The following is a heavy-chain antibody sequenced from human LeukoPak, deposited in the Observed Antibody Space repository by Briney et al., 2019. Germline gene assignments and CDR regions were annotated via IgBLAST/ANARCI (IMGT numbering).Heavy chain of an antibody. D-gene: IGHD5-24*01. CDR3: GRAQKRGPYYFDY. J-gene: IGHJ4*02. CDR2: IKQDGSEK. Sequence: PGGSLRLSCAASGFTFSSYWMSWVRQAPGKGLEWVANIKQDGSEKYYVDSVKGRFTMSRDNAKNSLYLQVNSLRDEDTAVYYCGRAQKRGPYYFDYWGQGTLVTVSS. CDR1: GFTFSSYW. V-gene: IGHV3-7*05.